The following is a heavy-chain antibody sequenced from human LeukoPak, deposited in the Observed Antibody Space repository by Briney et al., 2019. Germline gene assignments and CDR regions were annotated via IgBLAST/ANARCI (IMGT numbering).Heavy chain of an antibody. CDR1: GYTFTGYY. D-gene: IGHD5-12*01. V-gene: IGHV1-2*02. Sequence: ASVKVSCKASGYTFTGYYMHWVRQAPGQGLEWMGWINPNSGGTNYAQKFQGRVTMTRDTSISTAYMELSRLRSDDTAVYYCARSYSGYDWRVYYFDYWGQGTLVTVSS. J-gene: IGHJ4*02. CDR2: INPNSGGT. CDR3: ARSYSGYDWRVYYFDY.